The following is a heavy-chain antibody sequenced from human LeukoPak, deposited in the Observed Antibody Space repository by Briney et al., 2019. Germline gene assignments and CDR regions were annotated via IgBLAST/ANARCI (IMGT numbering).Heavy chain of an antibody. Sequence: SQTLSLTCAVSGGSISSGGYSWSWIRQPPGKGLEWIGYIYHSGSTYYNPSLKSRVTISVDRSKNQFSLKLSSVTAADTAVYYCAGEGYSGYDYKGGYFDYWGQGTLVTVSS. CDR1: GGSISSGGYS. D-gene: IGHD5-12*01. J-gene: IGHJ4*02. V-gene: IGHV4-30-2*01. CDR2: IYHSGST. CDR3: AGEGYSGYDYKGGYFDY.